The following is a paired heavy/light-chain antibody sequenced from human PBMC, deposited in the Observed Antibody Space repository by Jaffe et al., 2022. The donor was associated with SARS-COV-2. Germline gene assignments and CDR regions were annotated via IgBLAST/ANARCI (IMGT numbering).Light chain of an antibody. CDR2: QAS. J-gene: IGKJ1*01. Sequence: DIQMTQSPSTLSASVGDRVTITCRASQSISRWLAWYQQKPGKAPKVLIYQASSLEGGVPSRFSGSGSGTEFTLTISSLQPDDFATYYCQQSNSPWTFGQGTKVEIK. V-gene: IGKV1-5*03. CDR3: QQSNSPWT. CDR1: QSISRW.
Heavy chain of an antibody. CDR2: ISGYNGNT. CDR3: ARVGSDAFDI. V-gene: IGHV1-18*01. D-gene: IGHD5-12*01. CDR1: GYIFPSYG. Sequence: QVQLVQSGTEVKKPGASVKVSCRTSGYIFPSYGISWVRQAPGQGLEWMGWISGYNGNTKYAQNLQGRVTMTTDTSTSTVYMELRTLRSDDTAVYYCARVGSDAFDIWGQGTMVIVSS. J-gene: IGHJ3*02.